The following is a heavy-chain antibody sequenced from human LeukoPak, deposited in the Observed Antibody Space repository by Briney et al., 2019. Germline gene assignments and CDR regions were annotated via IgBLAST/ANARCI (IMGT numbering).Heavy chain of an antibody. CDR2: IYWDDDK. CDR1: GVSISSNSYY. D-gene: IGHD3-10*01. Sequence: TLSLTCTVSGVSISSNSYYCSRVRHHPGQGLEWIGSIYWDDDKRYSPYLKSRLTITKDTSKNQVVLIMTNMDPVDTGTYYCVHRYGPQYYSKRDYYFDHWGQGSLVTVSS. CDR3: VHRYGPQYYSKRDYYFDH. J-gene: IGHJ4*02. V-gene: IGHV2-5*08.